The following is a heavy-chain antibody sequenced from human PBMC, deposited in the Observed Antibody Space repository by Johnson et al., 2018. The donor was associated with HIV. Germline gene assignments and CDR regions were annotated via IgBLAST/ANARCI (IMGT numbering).Heavy chain of an antibody. CDR3: ASLVGSSSGEAFDI. V-gene: IGHV3-66*01. CDR2: FYSDSNT. Sequence: EQLVESGGGLVQPGGSLRLSCAASGFTVSSNYMSWVRQAPGKGLEWVSVFYSDSNTYSSDSVQGRFTISRDNGKNSLHLQMNSLRAEDTAVYYCASLVGSSSGEAFDIWGQGTMVTVSS. CDR1: GFTVSSNY. J-gene: IGHJ3*02. D-gene: IGHD6-6*01.